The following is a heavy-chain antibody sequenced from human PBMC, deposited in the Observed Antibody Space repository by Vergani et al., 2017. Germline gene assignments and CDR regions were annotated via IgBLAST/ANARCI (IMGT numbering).Heavy chain of an antibody. D-gene: IGHD6-13*01. CDR1: GYTFTGYY. CDR3: ARVDSSWTYYFDY. Sequence: QVQLVQSGAEVKKPGASVKVSCKASGYTFTGYYMHWVRQAPGQGLEWMGWINPNSGGTNYAQKLQGRVTITRDTSISTAYMELSRLRSDDTAVYYCARVDSSWTYYFDYWGQGTLVTVSS. CDR2: INPNSGGT. J-gene: IGHJ4*02. V-gene: IGHV1-2*02.